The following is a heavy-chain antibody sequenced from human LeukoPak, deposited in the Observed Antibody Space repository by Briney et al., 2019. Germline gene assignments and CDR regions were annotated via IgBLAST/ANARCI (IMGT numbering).Heavy chain of an antibody. CDR1: GFTFSSSW. CDR3: ASSHDSSGND. Sequence: GGSLRLSCAASGFTFSSSWMGWVRQPLGKGLEWVANIKYDGSLKFYVDSVKGRFTISRDNAKNPLYLEMNSLRADDTAVYFYASSHDSSGNDWGQGTMVTVSS. V-gene: IGHV3-7*01. J-gene: IGHJ4*02. CDR2: IKYDGSLK. D-gene: IGHD3-22*01.